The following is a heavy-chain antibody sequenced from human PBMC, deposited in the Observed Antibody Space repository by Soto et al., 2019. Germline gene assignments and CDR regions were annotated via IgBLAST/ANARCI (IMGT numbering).Heavy chain of an antibody. CDR1: GFTFSSYS. D-gene: IGHD3-22*01. CDR2: ISSSSSYI. V-gene: IGHV3-21*01. CDR3: ARDLQHYDSSGSKKSYYFDY. J-gene: IGHJ4*02. Sequence: PGGSLRLSCAASGFTFSSYSMNWVRQAPGKGLEWVSSISSSSSYIYYADSVKGRFTISRDNAKNSLYLQMNSLRAEDTAVYYCARDLQHYDSSGSKKSYYFDYWGQGTLVTVSS.